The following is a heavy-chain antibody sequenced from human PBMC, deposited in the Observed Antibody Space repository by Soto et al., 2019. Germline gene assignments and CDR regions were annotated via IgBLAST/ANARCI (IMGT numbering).Heavy chain of an antibody. V-gene: IGHV3-30*03. CDR2: ISYDGSYK. J-gene: IGHJ4*02. CDR1: GFTFSSYG. D-gene: IGHD2-15*01. Sequence: QVQLVESGGGVVQPGRSLRLSCAASGFTFSSYGMHWVRQAPGKGLEWVAGISYDGSYKYYADSVKGRCTISRDNSKNTLYVQMNSFRAEDTAVYYCATGQYCSGGSCYFNPSEYWGQGTLVTVSS. CDR3: ATGQYCSGGSCYFNPSEY.